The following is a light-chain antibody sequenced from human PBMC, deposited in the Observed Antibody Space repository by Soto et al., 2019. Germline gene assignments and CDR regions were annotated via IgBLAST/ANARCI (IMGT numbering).Light chain of an antibody. CDR1: QSVSGSY. J-gene: IGKJ1*01. CDR2: DAS. CDR3: QQYASSPRT. Sequence: EIMLTQAPGTLSLSPGDRATLSCRASQSVSGSYLAWYQQKPGQAPRLLIYDASSRATGIPDRFSGSGSGTDFTLTISRLEPEDFAAYYCQQYASSPRTFGQGTKVEIK. V-gene: IGKV3-20*01.